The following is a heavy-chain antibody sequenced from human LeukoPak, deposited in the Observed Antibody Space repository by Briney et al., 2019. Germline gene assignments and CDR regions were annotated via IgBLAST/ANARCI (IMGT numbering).Heavy chain of an antibody. CDR2: ISGSGGST. J-gene: IGHJ4*02. Sequence: PGGSLRLSCAASGFTFSSYAMSWVRQAPGKGLEWVSAISGSGGSTYYADSVKGRFTISRDNSKNTLYLQMNSLRAEDTAVYYCAKEGRGDWNYGNDYFDYWGQGTLVTVSS. D-gene: IGHD1-7*01. CDR3: AKEGRGDWNYGNDYFDY. V-gene: IGHV3-23*01. CDR1: GFTFSSYA.